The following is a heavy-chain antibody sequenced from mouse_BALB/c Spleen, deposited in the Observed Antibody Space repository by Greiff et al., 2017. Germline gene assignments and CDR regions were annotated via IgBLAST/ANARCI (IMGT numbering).Heavy chain of an antibody. CDR3: ASGTRFAY. J-gene: IGHJ3*01. CDR1: GFNIKDTY. Sequence: VQLKESGAELVKPGASVKLSCTASGFNIKDTYMHWVKQRPEQGLEWIGRIDPANGNTKYDPKFQGKATITADTSSNTAYLQLSSLTSEDTAVYYCASGTRFAYWGQGTLVTVSA. V-gene: IGHV14-3*02. D-gene: IGHD4-1*01. CDR2: IDPANGNT.